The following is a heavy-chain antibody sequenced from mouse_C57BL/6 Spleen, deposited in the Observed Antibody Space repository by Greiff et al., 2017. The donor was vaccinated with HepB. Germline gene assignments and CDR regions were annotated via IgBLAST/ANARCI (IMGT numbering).Heavy chain of an antibody. CDR1: GYTFTDYY. CDR3: ARPLFDY. J-gene: IGHJ2*01. Sequence: EVQLQQSGPELVKPGASVKISCKASGYTFTDYYMNWVKQSHGQSLEWIGDINPNNGGTSYNEKFKGKATLTVDKSSSTAYMELRSLTSEDSAVYYCARPLFDYWGQGTTLTVSS. CDR2: INPNNGGT. V-gene: IGHV1-26*01.